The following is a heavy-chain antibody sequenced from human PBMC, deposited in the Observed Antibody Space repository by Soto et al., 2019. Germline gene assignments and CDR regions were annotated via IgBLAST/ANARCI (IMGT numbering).Heavy chain of an antibody. J-gene: IGHJ6*02. CDR1: GFSLSTSGMC. CDR2: IDWDDDK. V-gene: IGHV2-70*01. Sequence: SGPTLVNPTQTLTLTCTFSGFSLSTSGMCVSWIRQPPGKALEWLALIDWDDDKYYSTSLKTRLTISKDTSKNQVVLTMTNKDPVDTAMYYCVRSQLSAPAYNWNDDYYYGMDVWGQGTTVTVSS. CDR3: VRSQLSAPAYNWNDDYYYGMDV. D-gene: IGHD1-20*01.